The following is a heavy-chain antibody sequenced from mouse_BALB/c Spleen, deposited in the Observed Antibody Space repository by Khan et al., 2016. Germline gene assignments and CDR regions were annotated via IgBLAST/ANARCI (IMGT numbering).Heavy chain of an antibody. CDR3: ARAGYCGYLAY. V-gene: IGHV4-1*02. J-gene: IGHJ3*01. CDR2: INPDSSTI. D-gene: IGHD2-14*01. CDR1: GFDFSRYW. Sequence: EVKLLESGGGLVQPGGSLKLSCAASGFDFSRYWMSWVRQAPGNGLEWIGEINPDSSTINYTPSLKDKFIISRDNAKNTLYLQMSKVRSEDTALYYCARAGYCGYLAYWGQGTLVTVSA.